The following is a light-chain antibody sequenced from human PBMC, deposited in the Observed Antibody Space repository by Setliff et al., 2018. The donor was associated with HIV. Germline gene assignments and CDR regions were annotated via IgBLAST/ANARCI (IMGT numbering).Light chain of an antibody. V-gene: IGLV1-40*03. J-gene: IGLJ2*01. CDR2: GDN. CDR1: SSNIGAGYY. CDR3: QSYDSSLNSVI. Sequence: QSALTQPPSVSGAPGQRVSISCTGSSSNIGAGYYVHWYQQASGTAPKLLLSGDNNRPSGVPDRFSASKSGASVSLAITGLLAEDEADYYCQSYDSSLNSVIFGGGTKVTVL.